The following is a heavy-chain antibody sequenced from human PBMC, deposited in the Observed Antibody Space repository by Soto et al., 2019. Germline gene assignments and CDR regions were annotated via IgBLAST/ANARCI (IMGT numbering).Heavy chain of an antibody. D-gene: IGHD6-19*01. CDR3: AREQWLIAIDY. J-gene: IGHJ4*02. V-gene: IGHV1-18*01. CDR2: VSGYNDNT. CDR1: GYTFTSYG. Sequence: QVQLVQPGAEVKKPGASVKVSCKASGYTFTSYGFSWVRQAPGQGLEWMGWVSGYNDNTNYAQKFQGRVTMTTDTSTSTAYMELRSLKSDDTAVYYCAREQWLIAIDYWGQGTPVTVSS.